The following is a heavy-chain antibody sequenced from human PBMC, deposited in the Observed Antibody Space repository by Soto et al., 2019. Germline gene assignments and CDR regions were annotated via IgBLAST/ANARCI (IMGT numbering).Heavy chain of an antibody. CDR3: ARYGSSSIQRFDY. V-gene: IGHV6-1*01. J-gene: IGHJ4*02. CDR1: GDSVSSNSAA. CDR2: TYYRSKWYN. D-gene: IGHD6-6*01. Sequence: SQTLSLTCAISGDSVSSNSAAWNWIRQSPSRGLEWLGRTYYRSKWYNDYAVFVKSRISINPDTSKNQFSLKLSSVTAADTAVYYCARYGSSSIQRFDYWGQGALVTVSS.